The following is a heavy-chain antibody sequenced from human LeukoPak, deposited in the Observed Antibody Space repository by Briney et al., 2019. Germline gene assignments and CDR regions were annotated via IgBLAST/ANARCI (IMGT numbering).Heavy chain of an antibody. CDR1: GGSISSDY. D-gene: IGHD7-27*01. CDR3: ARVDANWGVVDY. J-gene: IGHJ4*02. Sequence: SETLSLTCTVSGGSISSDYWSWIRQPPGKGLEWIGYFHYSGTTNYNPSLKSRVTISVDTSKNQFSLKLSSVTAADTAVYYCARVDANWGVVDYWGQGTLVTVSS. V-gene: IGHV4-59*01. CDR2: FHYSGTT.